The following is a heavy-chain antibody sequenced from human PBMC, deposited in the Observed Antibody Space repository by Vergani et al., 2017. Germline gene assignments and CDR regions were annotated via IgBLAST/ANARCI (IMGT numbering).Heavy chain of an antibody. CDR2: IRYDGSNK. J-gene: IGHJ6*02. CDR3: AKDLGGSRCYFSVHYYYGMDV. CDR1: GFTFSSYG. V-gene: IGHV3-30*02. Sequence: QVQLVESGGGVVQPGGSLRLSCAASGFTFSSYGMHWVRQAPGKGLEWVAFIRYDGSNKYYADSVKGRFTISRDNSKNTLYLQMNSLRAEDTAVYYCAKDLGGSRCYFSVHYYYGMDVWGQGTTVTVSS. D-gene: IGHD6-19*01.